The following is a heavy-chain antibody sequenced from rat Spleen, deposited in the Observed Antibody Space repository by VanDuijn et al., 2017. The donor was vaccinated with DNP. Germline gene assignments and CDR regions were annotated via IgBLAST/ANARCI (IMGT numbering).Heavy chain of an antibody. CDR2: SNKFSSTI. Sequence: EVKLVESGGGLVQPGRSLKLPCAASVFNFNDYWMGWVRQAPGKGLEWIGESNKFSSTINYTPSLKDKFTISRNNAQKTLNQQMRNLGSEETAIYFCGIGQLCPYYAMDAWGQGTSVTVSS. V-gene: IGHV4-2*01. J-gene: IGHJ4*01. CDR1: VFNFNDYW. CDR3: GIGQLCPYYAMDA. D-gene: IGHD1-2*01.